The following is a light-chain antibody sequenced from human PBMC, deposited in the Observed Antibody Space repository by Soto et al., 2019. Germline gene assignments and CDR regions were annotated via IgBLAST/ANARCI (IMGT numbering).Light chain of an antibody. CDR1: SSNIGSNS. CDR3: AAWDTSLKVV. Sequence: QSVLTQPPSVSATPGQRVTISCSGGSSNIGSNSVNWYQLVPGMAPKLLIYNNNQRPSGVPDRFSGSKSGTSASLAISGLQSEDEADFYCAAWDTSLKVVFGGGTKLTVL. J-gene: IGLJ3*02. CDR2: NNN. V-gene: IGLV1-44*01.